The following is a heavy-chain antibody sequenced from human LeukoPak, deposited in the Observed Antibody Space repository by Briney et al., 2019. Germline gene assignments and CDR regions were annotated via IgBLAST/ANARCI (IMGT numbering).Heavy chain of an antibody. J-gene: IGHJ4*02. CDR3: ARDGNDYGDSVGYFDY. V-gene: IGHV4-61*01. Sequence: SETLSLTCTVSGGSVSSGSYYWSWIRQPPGKGLEWFGYIYYSGSTNSNPSLKSRVTISVDTSKNQFSLKLSSVTAADTAVYYCARDGNDYGDSVGYFDYWGQGTLVTVSS. CDR2: IYYSGST. D-gene: IGHD4-17*01. CDR1: GGSVSSGSYY.